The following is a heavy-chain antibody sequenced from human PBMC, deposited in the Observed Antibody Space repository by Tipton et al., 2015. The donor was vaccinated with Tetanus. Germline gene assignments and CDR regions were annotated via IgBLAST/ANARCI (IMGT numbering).Heavy chain of an antibody. CDR2: IYYSGST. J-gene: IGHJ6*02. V-gene: IGHV4-59*01. D-gene: IGHD2-8*01. CDR1: GGSISSYY. Sequence: TLSLTCTVSGGSISSYYWSWIRQPPGKGLEWIGYIYYSGSTNYNPSLKSRVTISVDTSKNQFSLKLSSVTAADTAVYYCARAAAMVYASYYYYYGMDVWGQGTTVTVSS. CDR3: ARAAAMVYASYYYYYGMDV.